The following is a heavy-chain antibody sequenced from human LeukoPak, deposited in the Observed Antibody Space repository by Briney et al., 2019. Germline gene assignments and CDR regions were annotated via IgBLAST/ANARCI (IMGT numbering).Heavy chain of an antibody. CDR3: ARDSGGGIAVAGFDY. CDR2: ISSSSSTI. Sequence: GGSLRLSCAASGFTFSSYEMNWVRQAPGKGLEWVSYISSSSSTIYYADSVKGRFTISRDNAKNSLYLQMNSLRAEDTAVYYCARDSGGGIAVAGFDYWGQGTLVTVSS. J-gene: IGHJ4*02. V-gene: IGHV3-48*01. CDR1: GFTFSSYE. D-gene: IGHD6-19*01.